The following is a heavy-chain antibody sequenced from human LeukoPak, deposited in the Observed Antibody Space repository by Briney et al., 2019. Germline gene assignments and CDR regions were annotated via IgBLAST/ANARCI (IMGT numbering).Heavy chain of an antibody. CDR1: GFTFSTYW. CDR3: ARDVAGAGSH. V-gene: IGHV3-74*01. CDR2: INEHGSIT. J-gene: IGHJ4*01. Sequence: GGSLRLSCAASGFTFSTYWMHWVRQTPGEGLVWVSRINEHGSITDYADSVRDRFTISRDNAKNSLYLHMNSLRAEDTAMYYCARDVAGAGSHWGHGTLVTVSS. D-gene: IGHD6-19*01.